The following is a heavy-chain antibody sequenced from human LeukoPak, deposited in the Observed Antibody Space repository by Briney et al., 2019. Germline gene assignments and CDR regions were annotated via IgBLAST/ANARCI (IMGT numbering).Heavy chain of an antibody. CDR1: GGSISSYY. D-gene: IGHD3-3*01. Sequence: SETLSLTCTVSGGSISSYYWSWIRQPPGKGLEWSGYIYYSGSTNYNPSLKSRVTISVDTSKNQFSLKLSSVTAADTAVYYCARGADDFWSGYYLPSYYFDYWGQGTLVTVSS. CDR2: IYYSGST. J-gene: IGHJ4*02. V-gene: IGHV4-59*01. CDR3: ARGADDFWSGYYLPSYYFDY.